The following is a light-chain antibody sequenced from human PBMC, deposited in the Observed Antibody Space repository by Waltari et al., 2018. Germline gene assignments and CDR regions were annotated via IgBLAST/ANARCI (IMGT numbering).Light chain of an antibody. Sequence: QSALTQPRSVSGSPGQSVTISCTGTSSDVGSYNYVCWYQQHPGKAPRLLIDDVNKRPSVVPDRFAGSKSGSTATLTSSGLQAEDEADYYCCAYAGSAIFGGGTGLTVL. J-gene: IGLJ2*01. CDR3: CAYAGSAI. CDR2: DVN. V-gene: IGLV2-11*01. CDR1: SSDVGSYNY.